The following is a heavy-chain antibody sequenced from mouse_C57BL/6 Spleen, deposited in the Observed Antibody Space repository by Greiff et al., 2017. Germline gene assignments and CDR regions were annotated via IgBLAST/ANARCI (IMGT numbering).Heavy chain of an antibody. V-gene: IGHV1-42*01. CDR1: GYSFTGYY. Sequence: HLQHSLPYLVKPGASLKISCKASGYSFTGYYMNWVKQSPEKSLEWIGEINPSTGGTTYNQKFKAKATLTVDKSSSTAYMQLKSLTSEDSAVYYCARNSNPSYFDVWGTGTTVTVSS. D-gene: IGHD2-5*01. CDR3: ARNSNPSYFDV. J-gene: IGHJ1*03. CDR2: INPSTGGT.